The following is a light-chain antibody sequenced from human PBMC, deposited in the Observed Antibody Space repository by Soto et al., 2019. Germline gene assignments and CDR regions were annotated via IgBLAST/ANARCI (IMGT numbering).Light chain of an antibody. CDR1: HSVSSN. Sequence: EIVMTQFPATLAVTPGERATLSCRASHSVSSNLAWYQQRPGQAPRLLIYGASTRATGIPARFSGSGSGTEFTLTISGLQSEDFAVYFCQQYHDWWTFGQGTKVEIK. J-gene: IGKJ1*01. CDR2: GAS. CDR3: QQYHDWWT. V-gene: IGKV3-15*01.